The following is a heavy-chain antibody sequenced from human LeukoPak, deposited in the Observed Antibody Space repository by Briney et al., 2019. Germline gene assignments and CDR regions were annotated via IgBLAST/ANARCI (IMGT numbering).Heavy chain of an antibody. CDR3: ARGHCSSTSCHYFDY. CDR1: GFTFSSYS. D-gene: IGHD2-2*01. CDR2: ISSSSSYM. J-gene: IGHJ4*02. Sequence: PGGSLRLSCAASGFTFSSYSMNWVRQAPGKGLEWVSSISSSSSYMYYADSVKGRFTISRDNAKNSLYLQMNSLRAEDTAVYYCARGHCSSTSCHYFDYWGQGTLVTVSS. V-gene: IGHV3-21*01.